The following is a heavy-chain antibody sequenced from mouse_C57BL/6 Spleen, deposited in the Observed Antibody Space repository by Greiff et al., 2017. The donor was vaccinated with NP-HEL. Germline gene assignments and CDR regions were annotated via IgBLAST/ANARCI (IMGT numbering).Heavy chain of an antibody. V-gene: IGHV1-74*01. Sequence: VQLKQPGAELVKPGASVKVSCKASGYTFTSYWMHWVKQRPGQGLEWIGRIHPSDSDTNYNQKFKGKATLTVDKSSSTAYMQLSSLTSEDPAVYYCAIDGNYVPFAYWGQGTLVTVSA. CDR2: IHPSDSDT. D-gene: IGHD2-1*01. CDR1: GYTFTSYW. CDR3: AIDGNYVPFAY. J-gene: IGHJ3*01.